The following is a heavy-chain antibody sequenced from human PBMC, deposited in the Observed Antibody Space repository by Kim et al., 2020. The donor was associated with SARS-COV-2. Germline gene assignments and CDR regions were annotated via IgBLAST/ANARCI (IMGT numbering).Heavy chain of an antibody. CDR2: ISYDGSNK. Sequence: GGSLRLSCAASGFTFSSYAMHWVRQAPGKGLEWVAVISYDGSNKYYADSVKGRFTISRDNSKNTLYLQMNSLRAEDTAVYYCASLSGTGQVDYWGQGTLVTVSS. CDR1: GFTFSSYA. CDR3: ASLSGTGQVDY. J-gene: IGHJ4*02. D-gene: IGHD3-10*01. V-gene: IGHV3-30-3*01.